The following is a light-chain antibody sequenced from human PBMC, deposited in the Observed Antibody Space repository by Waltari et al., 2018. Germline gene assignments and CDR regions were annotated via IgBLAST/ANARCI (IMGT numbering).Light chain of an antibody. CDR1: QNIGSH. Sequence: DIQLTQSPSSLSASVGDKVTITCRASQNIGSHLNWFQQKPGNAHNLLIYGASTLQRGVTSRVSGGGAGTDFTLTISGLQPDDSATYCCQQSHADPYTFGQGTKLQI. V-gene: IGKV1-39*01. J-gene: IGKJ2*01. CDR2: GAS. CDR3: QQSHADPYT.